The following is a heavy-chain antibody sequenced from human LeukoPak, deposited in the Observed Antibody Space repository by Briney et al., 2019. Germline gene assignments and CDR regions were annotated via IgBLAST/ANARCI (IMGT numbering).Heavy chain of an antibody. D-gene: IGHD5-24*01. CDR3: ARGQDAYKLVSD. CDR2: ISSSSSYI. Sequence: GGSLRLSCAASGFTFSSYSMNWVRQAPGKGLEWVSSISSSSSYIYYADSVKGRFTISRDNAKNSLYLQMNGLRAEDTAVYYCARGQDAYKLVSDWGQGTLVTVSS. V-gene: IGHV3-21*04. CDR1: GFTFSSYS. J-gene: IGHJ4*02.